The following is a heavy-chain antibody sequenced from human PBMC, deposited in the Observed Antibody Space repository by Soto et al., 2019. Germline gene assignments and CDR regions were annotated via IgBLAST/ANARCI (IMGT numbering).Heavy chain of an antibody. CDR2: IYPGDSDT. CDR3: ARSYGGNQNWFDP. D-gene: IGHD2-15*01. CDR1: GYGFANYW. J-gene: IGHJ5*02. V-gene: IGHV5-51*01. Sequence: GESLKISCKGSGYGFANYWIGWVRQMPGKGLEWMGIIYPGDSDTGYSPSFQGQVTISADKSISTAYLQWSSLEASDTAMYYCARSYGGNQNWFDPWGQGTLVTVSS.